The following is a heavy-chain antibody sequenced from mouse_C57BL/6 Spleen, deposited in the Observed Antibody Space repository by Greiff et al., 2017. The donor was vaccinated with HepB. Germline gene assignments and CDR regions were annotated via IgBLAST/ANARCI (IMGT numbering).Heavy chain of an antibody. D-gene: IGHD2-4*01. CDR1: GFTFSSYA. CDR2: ISDGGSYT. V-gene: IGHV5-4*01. Sequence: EVQRVESGGGLVKPGGSLKLSCAASGFTFSSYAMSWVRQTPEKRLEWVATISDGGSYTYYPDNVKGRFTISRDNAKNNLYLQMSHLKSEDTAMYYCARGYDSFAYWGQGTLVTVSA. CDR3: ARGYDSFAY. J-gene: IGHJ3*01.